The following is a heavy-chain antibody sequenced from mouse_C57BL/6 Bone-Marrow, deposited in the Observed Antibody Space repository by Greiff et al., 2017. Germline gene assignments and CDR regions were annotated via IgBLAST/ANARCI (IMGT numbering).Heavy chain of an antibody. CDR3: ASEDEYAWFAY. D-gene: IGHD5-2*01. J-gene: IGHJ3*01. CDR1: GYTFTDYN. Sequence: EVKLVESGPELVKPGASVKIPCKASGYTFTDYNMDWVKQSPGKSLEWIGAINPNNGGTNYNQKFKGKATLTVNKSSSTAYMELRSLTSEDTADYDGASEDEYAWFAYWGQGTLVTVSA. CDR2: INPNNGGT. V-gene: IGHV1-18*01.